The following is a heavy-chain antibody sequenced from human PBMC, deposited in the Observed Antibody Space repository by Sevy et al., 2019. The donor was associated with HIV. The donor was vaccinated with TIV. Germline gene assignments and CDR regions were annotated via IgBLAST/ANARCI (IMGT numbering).Heavy chain of an antibody. CDR2: IYYSGST. V-gene: IGHV4-30-4*01. Sequence: SETLSLTCTVSGGSISSGDYYWSWIRQPPGKGLEWIGYIYYSGSTYYNPSLKSRVTISVDTSKNQFSLKLRSVTAADTAVYYCARDGQTYYYDSSGSDSHTPFDIWGQGTMVTVSS. J-gene: IGHJ3*02. CDR3: ARDGQTYYYDSSGSDSHTPFDI. D-gene: IGHD3-22*01. CDR1: GGSISSGDYY.